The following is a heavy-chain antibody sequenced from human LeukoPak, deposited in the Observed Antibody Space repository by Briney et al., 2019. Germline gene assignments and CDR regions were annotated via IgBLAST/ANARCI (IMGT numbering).Heavy chain of an antibody. V-gene: IGHV4-61*02. CDR2: IYYSGNT. CDR1: GDSLNSGSYY. Sequence: PSETLSLTCTVSGDSLNSGSYYWTWIRQTAGKGLEWIGRIYYSGNTNYNPSLRSRVTISVDTSKNQFSLNVHTLTAADTAVYFCARGVVTQRYYMDVWGRGTTVIVPS. D-gene: IGHD3-22*01. CDR3: ARGVVTQRYYMDV. J-gene: IGHJ6*03.